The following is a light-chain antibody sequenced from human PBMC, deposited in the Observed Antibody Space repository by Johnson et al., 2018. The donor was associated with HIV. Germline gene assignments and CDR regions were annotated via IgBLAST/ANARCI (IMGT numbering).Light chain of an antibody. CDR3: ATWDNSLKGV. J-gene: IGLJ1*01. CDR2: ENN. V-gene: IGLV1-51*02. CDR1: SSNIGNNY. Sequence: QSVLTQPPSVSAAPGQKVTISCSGSSSNIGNNYVSWYQQLPGTAPKLLIYENNKRPSGIPDRFSGSKSGTSATLDITGLQTGDEADYYCATWDNSLKGVFGTGTKDTV.